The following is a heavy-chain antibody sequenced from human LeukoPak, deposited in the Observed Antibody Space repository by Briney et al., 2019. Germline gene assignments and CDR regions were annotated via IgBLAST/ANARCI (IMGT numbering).Heavy chain of an antibody. CDR2: IRHDGSIK. V-gene: IGHV3-30*02. Sequence: GGSLRLSCAASGFTFSSYAMHWVRQAPGQGLDWVAFIRHDGSIKYYADSVKGRFTISRDNSKNALYLQMNSLRTEDTAVYYCARGDCSGDCYHPLYYWGQGSLVTVSS. J-gene: IGHJ4*02. D-gene: IGHD2-21*02. CDR3: ARGDCSGDCYHPLYY. CDR1: GFTFSSYA.